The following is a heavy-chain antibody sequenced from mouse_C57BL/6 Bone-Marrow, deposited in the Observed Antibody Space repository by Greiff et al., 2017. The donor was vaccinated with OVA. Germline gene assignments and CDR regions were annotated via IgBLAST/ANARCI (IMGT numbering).Heavy chain of an antibody. D-gene: IGHD4-1*02. V-gene: IGHV1-15*01. Sequence: VQGVESGAELVRPGASVTLSCKASGYTFTDYEMHWVKQTPVHGLEWIGAIDPETGGTAYNQKFKGKAILTADKSSSTAYMELRSLTSEDSAVYYCTRATFAWFAYWGQGTLVTVSA. CDR3: TRATFAWFAY. CDR1: GYTFTDYE. CDR2: IDPETGGT. J-gene: IGHJ3*01.